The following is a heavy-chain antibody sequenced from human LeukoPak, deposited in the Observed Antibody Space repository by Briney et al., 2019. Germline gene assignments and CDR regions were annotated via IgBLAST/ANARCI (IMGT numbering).Heavy chain of an antibody. D-gene: IGHD5/OR15-5a*01. CDR2: ICSGGNT. Sequence: GGSLRLSCAVSGLTVSSNCMSWVRQAPGKGLEWVSVICSGGNTYYADSVKGRFTISRDNSKNTLYLQMNSLRAEDTAVYYCARGRVSFDYWGQGTLVTVSS. CDR1: GLTVSSNC. V-gene: IGHV3-53*01. J-gene: IGHJ4*02. CDR3: ARGRVSFDY.